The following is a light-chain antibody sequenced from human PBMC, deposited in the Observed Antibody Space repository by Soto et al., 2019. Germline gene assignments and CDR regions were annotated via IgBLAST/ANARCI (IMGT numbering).Light chain of an antibody. V-gene: IGKV3-11*01. Sequence: DIVLTQSPATLSLSPGERVTLSCRASQNIKTFLGWYQQKPGQAPRLLIYDVSKRASDIPARFSGSGFGTDFTLTISSLEPEDFAVYYCQHRYNWPLTFGGGTKVDIK. CDR1: QNIKTF. CDR2: DVS. J-gene: IGKJ4*01. CDR3: QHRYNWPLT.